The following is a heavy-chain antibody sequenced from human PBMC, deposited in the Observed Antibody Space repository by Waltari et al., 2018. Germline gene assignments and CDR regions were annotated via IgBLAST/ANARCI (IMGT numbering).Heavy chain of an antibody. D-gene: IGHD3-10*01. CDR1: GFTFSSYG. CDR2: ISYEGSNK. Sequence: QVQLVESGGGVVQPGRSMSLSCAASGFTFSSYGMPWVRQAPGKGLEWVAVISYEGSNKYYADSVKGRFTISRDNSKNTLYLQMNSLRAEDTAVYYCAKDRGYYGMDVWGQGTTVTVSS. V-gene: IGHV3-30*18. CDR3: AKDRGYYGMDV. J-gene: IGHJ6*02.